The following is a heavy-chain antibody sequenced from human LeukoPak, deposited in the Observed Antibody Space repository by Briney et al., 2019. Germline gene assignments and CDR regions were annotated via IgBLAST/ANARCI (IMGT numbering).Heavy chain of an antibody. CDR3: ARETNDILTGYYGVYFDY. Sequence: PGGSLRLSCAASGFTFSSYWMSWVRQAPGKGLEWVANIKQDGSEKYYVDSVKGRFTISRDNAKNSLYLQMNSLRAEDTAVYYCARETNDILTGYYGVYFDYWGQGTLVTVSS. J-gene: IGHJ4*02. V-gene: IGHV3-7*01. D-gene: IGHD3-9*01. CDR1: GFTFSSYW. CDR2: IKQDGSEK.